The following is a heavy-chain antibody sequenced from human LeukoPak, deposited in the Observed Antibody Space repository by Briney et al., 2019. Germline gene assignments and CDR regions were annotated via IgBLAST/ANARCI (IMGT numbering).Heavy chain of an antibody. D-gene: IGHD1-26*01. J-gene: IGHJ4*02. CDR2: IIPIFGTA. Sequence: GASVKVSCKASGYTFTSYDISWVRQAPGQGLEWMGGIIPIFGTANYAQKFQGRVTITADKSTSTAYMELSSLRSEDTAVYYCARVIPGRNALGDWGQGTLVTVSS. CDR3: ARVIPGRNALGD. CDR1: GYTFTSYD. V-gene: IGHV1-69*06.